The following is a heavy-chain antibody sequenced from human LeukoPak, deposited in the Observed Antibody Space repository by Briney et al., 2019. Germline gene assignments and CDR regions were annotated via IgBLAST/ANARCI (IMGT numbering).Heavy chain of an antibody. CDR3: ARGLRVRGVIIDY. J-gene: IGHJ4*02. Sequence: SETLSLTCTVSGGSISSYYWSWIRQPPGKGLEWIGYIYYSGSTNYNPSLKSRVTISVDTSKNQFSLKLSSVTAADTAVYYCARGLRVRGVIIDYWGQGILVTVSS. CDR2: IYYSGST. D-gene: IGHD3-10*01. V-gene: IGHV4-59*08. CDR1: GGSISSYY.